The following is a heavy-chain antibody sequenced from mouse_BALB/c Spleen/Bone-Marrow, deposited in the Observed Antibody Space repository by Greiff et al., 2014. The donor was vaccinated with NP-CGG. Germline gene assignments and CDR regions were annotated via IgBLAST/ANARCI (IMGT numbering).Heavy chain of an antibody. Sequence: EVQLVESGGGLVKPGGSLKLSCAASGFTFSDYYMYWVRQTPEKGQEWVATISDGGSYTYYPDSVKGRFTISRDNAKNSLYLQMTSLKSEDTAMYYCARDSYYYGSSYWYFDVWGAGTTVTVSS. CDR1: GFTFSDYY. CDR2: ISDGGSYT. D-gene: IGHD1-1*01. J-gene: IGHJ1*01. V-gene: IGHV5-4*02. CDR3: ARDSYYYGSSYWYFDV.